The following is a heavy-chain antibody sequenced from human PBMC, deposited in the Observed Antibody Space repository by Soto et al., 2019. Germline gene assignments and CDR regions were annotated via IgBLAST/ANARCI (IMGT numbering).Heavy chain of an antibody. CDR3: AREGSSRNDAFDI. V-gene: IGHV4-30-4*01. CDR2: IYYSGST. J-gene: IGHJ3*02. Sequence: SETLSLTXTVSGGSISSGDYYWSWIRQPPGKGLEWIGYIYYSGSTYYNPSLKSRVTISVDTSKNQFSLKLSSVTAADTAVYYCAREGSSRNDAFDIWGQGTMVTVSS. D-gene: IGHD6-6*01. CDR1: GGSISSGDYY.